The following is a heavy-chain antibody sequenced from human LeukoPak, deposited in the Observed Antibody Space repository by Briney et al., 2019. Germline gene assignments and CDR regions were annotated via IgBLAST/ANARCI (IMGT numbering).Heavy chain of an antibody. CDR1: GFTFSDYY. Sequence: PGGSLRLSCAASGFTFSDYYMSWLRQAPGKGLEWVSYISSSGSTIYYADSVKGRFTISRDNAKNSLYLQMNSLRAKDTAVYYCAREGYCTNGVCYTYFDYWGQGTLVTVSS. CDR2: ISSSGSTI. V-gene: IGHV3-11*04. D-gene: IGHD2-8*01. J-gene: IGHJ4*02. CDR3: AREGYCTNGVCYTYFDY.